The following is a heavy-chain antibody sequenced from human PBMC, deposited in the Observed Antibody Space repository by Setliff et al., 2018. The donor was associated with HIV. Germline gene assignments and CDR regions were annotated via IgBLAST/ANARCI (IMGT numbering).Heavy chain of an antibody. CDR3: AKDYGDGYNWGVFDI. J-gene: IGHJ3*02. V-gene: IGHV3-9*01. CDR2: ISWNSGTI. D-gene: IGHD1-1*01. Sequence: PGGSLRLSCEASGFTFDDYAMHWGRRLPGKGPEWVAAISWNSGTIAYADSVEGRVTISRDNAKNLVYLQMNSLRPEDTALYFCAKDYGDGYNWGVFDIWGQGIMVTVSS. CDR1: GFTFDDYA.